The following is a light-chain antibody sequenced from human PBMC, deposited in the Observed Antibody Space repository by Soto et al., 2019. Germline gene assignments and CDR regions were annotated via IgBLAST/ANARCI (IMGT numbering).Light chain of an antibody. CDR3: QKYYSFPPT. CDR2: SSS. Sequence: DFQMTQSPSSLSASVGDRVTITCRASQDISNDVAWYQQKPGKPPNLLISSSSTLQSGVPSRFSGTGYGTDFTLTLANLQPDDVATYYCQKYYSFPPTFGGGTKVDI. J-gene: IGKJ4*01. V-gene: IGKV1-27*01. CDR1: QDISND.